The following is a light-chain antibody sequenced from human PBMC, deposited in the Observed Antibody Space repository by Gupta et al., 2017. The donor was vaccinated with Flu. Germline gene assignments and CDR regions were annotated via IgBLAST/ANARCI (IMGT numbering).Light chain of an antibody. Sequence: PATLSVSPGEGVTLSCRASQTIGVDLAWYQQKPGQAPRPLIYDASFRATGVPARFSAGGSGTEFTLTISSLQSEDFAVYYCQQFRQGPFTFGQGTRLDIK. CDR2: DAS. J-gene: IGKJ5*01. CDR3: QQFRQGPFT. CDR1: QTIGVD. V-gene: IGKV3-15*01.